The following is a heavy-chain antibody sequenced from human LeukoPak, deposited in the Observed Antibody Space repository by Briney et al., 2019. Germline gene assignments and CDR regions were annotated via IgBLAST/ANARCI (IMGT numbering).Heavy chain of an antibody. CDR1: GVSISSSSDF. D-gene: IGHD3-10*01. Sequence: SETLSLTCTVSGVSISSSSDFWGWIRQPPGKGLDWIGSIYYGGSAYYNEPLKSRVTISLDTSKNQISLQLSSVTAADTAVYYCARLRRGRGGRKDFGSWGQGTLVNVSS. V-gene: IGHV4-39*01. CDR2: IYYGGSA. CDR3: ARLRRGRGGRKDFGS. J-gene: IGHJ4*02.